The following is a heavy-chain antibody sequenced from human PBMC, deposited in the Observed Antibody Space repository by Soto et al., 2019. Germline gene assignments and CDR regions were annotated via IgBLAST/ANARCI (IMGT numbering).Heavy chain of an antibody. CDR1: GGTFSSYA. CDR3: ARVAAARGDYYYYGMDV. J-gene: IGHJ6*02. D-gene: IGHD6-6*01. CDR2: IIPIFGTE. V-gene: IGHV1-69*01. Sequence: QVQLVQSGAEVKKPGSSVKVSCKASGGTFSSYAISWVRQAPGQGLEWMGGIIPIFGTENYAQKFQGRVTITADESTSTAYMELSSLRSEDTAVYYCARVAAARGDYYYYGMDVWGQGSTVTVSS.